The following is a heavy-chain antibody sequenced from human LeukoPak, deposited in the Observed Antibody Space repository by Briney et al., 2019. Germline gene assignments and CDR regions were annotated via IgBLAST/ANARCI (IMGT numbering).Heavy chain of an antibody. CDR2: IYHSGST. Sequence: SETLSLTCAVSGYSISSGYYWGWIRQPPGKGLEWIGSIYHSGSTYYNPSLKSRVTISVDTSKNQFSLKLSSVTAADTAVYYCARLTRGIFGLLNREGFDYWGQGTLVTVSS. CDR1: GYSISSGYY. J-gene: IGHJ4*02. D-gene: IGHD3/OR15-3a*01. CDR3: ARLTRGIFGLLNREGFDY. V-gene: IGHV4-38-2*01.